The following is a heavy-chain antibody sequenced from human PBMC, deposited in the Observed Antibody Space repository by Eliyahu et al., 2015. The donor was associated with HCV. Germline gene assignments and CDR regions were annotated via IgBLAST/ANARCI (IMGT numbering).Heavy chain of an antibody. D-gene: IGHD6-19*01. J-gene: IGHJ5*02. Sequence: QVQLQESGPGLVKPSETLSLTCTVSGGSITTYYWSWIRQPPGKGLEGIGYXHYSGSTNYNPSLKSRVTISLDTSKNQFSLKMTSVTAADTAVYYCAXGGGGIAVAGTGGWFDPWGQGTLVTVSS. CDR2: XHYSGST. V-gene: IGHV4-59*01. CDR3: AXGGGGIAVAGTGGWFDP. CDR1: GGSITTYY.